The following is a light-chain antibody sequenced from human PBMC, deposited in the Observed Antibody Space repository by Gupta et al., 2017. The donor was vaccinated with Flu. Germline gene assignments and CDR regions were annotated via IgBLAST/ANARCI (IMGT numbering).Light chain of an antibody. CDR1: SSDVGGYNY. CDR2: EVS. Sequence: QSALTQPASVSGSPGQLITISCTGTSSDVGGYNYVSWYQQHPGKAPKLMIYEVSNRPSGVANRFSGSKSGNTASLTISGLQAEDEADYYCSSDTSSSTLVFGGGTKLTVL. V-gene: IGLV2-14*01. CDR3: SSDTSSSTLV. J-gene: IGLJ3*02.